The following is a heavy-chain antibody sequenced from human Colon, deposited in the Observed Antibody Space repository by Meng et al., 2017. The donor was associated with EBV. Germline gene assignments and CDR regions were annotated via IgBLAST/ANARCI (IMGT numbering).Heavy chain of an antibody. CDR2: ITVSGGST. CDR3: AQDRGYKYGYGA. J-gene: IGHJ5*02. CDR1: GFPLRNYA. V-gene: IGHV3-23*01. Sequence: LVSGGGWVLSGGALILPCAVSGFPLRNYAISWVREAPGNGLEWVSVITVSGGSTYYADSVQGRFTISRDNGNNMLYLEMNSLRAEDTAVYYCAQDRGYKYGYGAWGQGTLVTVSS. D-gene: IGHD5-12*01.